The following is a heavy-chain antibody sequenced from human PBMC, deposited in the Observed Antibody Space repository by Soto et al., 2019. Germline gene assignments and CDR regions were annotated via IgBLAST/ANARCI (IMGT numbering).Heavy chain of an antibody. V-gene: IGHV4-31*03. Sequence: SETLSLTCTVSGASVSTGAYYWGWVRQRPGKGLEWVGYIYESGYTYYNTSLKSRLTISLDRPNNQFSLGLTSVTAADTAVYYCVRALRHTAMVYPWFDPWGQGTLVTVSS. CDR3: VRALRHTAMVYPWFDP. D-gene: IGHD5-18*01. J-gene: IGHJ5*02. CDR1: GASVSTGAYY. CDR2: IYESGYT.